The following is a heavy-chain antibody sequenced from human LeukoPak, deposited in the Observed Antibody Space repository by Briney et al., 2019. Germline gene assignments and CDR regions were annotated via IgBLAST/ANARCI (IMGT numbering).Heavy chain of an antibody. CDR1: GGSISSYY. J-gene: IGHJ4*02. CDR2: IYYSGST. V-gene: IGHV4-59*08. D-gene: IGHD6-19*01. Sequence: SETLSLTCTVSGGSISSYYWSWIRQPPGKGLEWIGYIYYSGSTNYDPFLKSRVTISVDTSKNQFSLKLSSVTAADTAVYYCARRYSSGWIDYWGQGTLVTVSS. CDR3: ARRYSSGWIDY.